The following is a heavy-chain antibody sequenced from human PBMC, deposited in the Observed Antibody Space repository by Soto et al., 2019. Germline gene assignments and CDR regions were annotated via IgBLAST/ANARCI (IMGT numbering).Heavy chain of an antibody. CDR1: GYTFTSFD. D-gene: IGHD1-1*01. CDR2: MNPNSGHT. Sequence: ASVKVSCKASGYTFTSFDINWVRQATGQGLEWMGWMNPNSGHTGYAQKFQGRVTMTGGTSISTAYMELSSLRYEDTAVYYCTRGRNSGDGYNGGGYWGQGTLVTVSS. J-gene: IGHJ4*02. CDR3: TRGRNSGDGYNGGGY. V-gene: IGHV1-8*01.